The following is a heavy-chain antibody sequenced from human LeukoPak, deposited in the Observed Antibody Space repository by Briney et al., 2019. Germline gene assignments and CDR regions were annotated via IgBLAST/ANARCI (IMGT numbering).Heavy chain of an antibody. CDR2: IIPIFGTA. CDR1: GGTFSSYA. V-gene: IGHV1-69*05. D-gene: IGHD6-13*01. J-gene: IGHJ4*02. Sequence: SVKVSCKASGGTFSSYAISWVRQAPGQGLEWMGRIIPIFGTANYAQKFQGRVTITTDESTSTAYMELSSLRSEDTAVYYCAGAAAGTEGYFDYWGQGTLVTASS. CDR3: AGAAAGTEGYFDY.